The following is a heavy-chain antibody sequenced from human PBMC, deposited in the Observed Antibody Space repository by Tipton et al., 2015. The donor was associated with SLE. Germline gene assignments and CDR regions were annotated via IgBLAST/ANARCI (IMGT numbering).Heavy chain of an antibody. CDR3: ARRHYSGPFDS. D-gene: IGHD5-12*01. V-gene: IGHV4-59*12. CDR2: IFYTGST. J-gene: IGHJ4*02. Sequence: TLSLTCTVSGGSISGYYWTWIRQPPGKGLEWIGSIFYTGSTYYNPSLKSRVSFSIDTSKHQFSLKLNSVTAADTAVYYCARRHYSGPFDSWCQGTLVTVSS. CDR1: GGSISGYY.